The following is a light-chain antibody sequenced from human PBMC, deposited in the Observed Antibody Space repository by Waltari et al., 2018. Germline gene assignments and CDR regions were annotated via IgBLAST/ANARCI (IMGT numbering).Light chain of an antibody. Sequence: EIVLTQSPATLSLSPGERATLSCRASQSVDTYLAWYQHKPGQVPRLLIYDPSNRATGIPARFSGSGSGADFTLIISSLGPEDFAVYYCHQRSNWPLTFGGGTKVEIK. CDR3: HQRSNWPLT. J-gene: IGKJ4*01. V-gene: IGKV3-11*01. CDR2: DPS. CDR1: QSVDTY.